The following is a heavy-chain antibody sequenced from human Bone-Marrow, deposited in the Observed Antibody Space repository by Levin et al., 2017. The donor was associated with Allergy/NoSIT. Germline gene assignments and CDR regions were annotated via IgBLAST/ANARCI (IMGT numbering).Heavy chain of an antibody. CDR2: IHYSGST. CDR1: GGSVSSGSYY. J-gene: IGHJ6*04. D-gene: IGHD2-15*01. CDR3: ARGNYLSGGRCEMDV. Sequence: PSETLSLTCTVSGGSVSSGSYYWSWIRQPPGKGLEWIGYIHYSGSTNYNPSLKSRVTISADTSKNQFSLRLTSVTAADTAGYYCARGNYLSGGRCEMDVWGKGTTVTVSS. V-gene: IGHV4-61*01.